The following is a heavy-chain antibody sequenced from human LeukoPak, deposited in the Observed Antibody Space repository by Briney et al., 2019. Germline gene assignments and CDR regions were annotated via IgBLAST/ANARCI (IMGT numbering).Heavy chain of an antibody. CDR1: GGSISSSSYY. Sequence: SETLSLTCTVSGGSISSSSYYWGWIRQPPGKGLEWSGSIYYSGSTYYNPSLKSRVTISVDTSKNQFSLKLSSVTAADTAVYYCARHRSGGSQDDAFDIWGQGTMVTVSS. J-gene: IGHJ3*02. CDR2: IYYSGST. D-gene: IGHD2-15*01. CDR3: ARHRSGGSQDDAFDI. V-gene: IGHV4-39*07.